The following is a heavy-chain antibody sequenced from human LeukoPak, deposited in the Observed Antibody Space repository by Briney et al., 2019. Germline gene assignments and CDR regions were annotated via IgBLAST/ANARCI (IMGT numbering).Heavy chain of an antibody. CDR2: ISDTGNT. V-gene: IGHV3-23*01. CDR1: GFTFSSYA. Sequence: PGGSLRLSCAASGFTFSSYAMSWVPQAPGKGLEWVSAISDTGNTYHADSVKGRFTISRDSSKNTLFPQMNRLRPEDAAVYYCAKAPVTTCRGASCYPFDHWGRGAVVTVSS. J-gene: IGHJ4*02. D-gene: IGHD2-15*01. CDR3: AKAPVTTCRGASCYPFDH.